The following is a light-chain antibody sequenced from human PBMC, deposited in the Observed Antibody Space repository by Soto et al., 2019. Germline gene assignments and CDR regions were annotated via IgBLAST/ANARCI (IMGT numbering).Light chain of an antibody. V-gene: IGKV3-20*01. Sequence: IVWPQSPATLSLSPGERATLSCRASQSVSSYLAWYQQKPGQAPRLLIYDASNRATGIPARFSGSGSGTDFTLTISRLEPEDFAVYYCQQYGSSLITSGQGTRLEIK. CDR3: QQYGSSLIT. J-gene: IGKJ5*01. CDR1: QSVSSY. CDR2: DAS.